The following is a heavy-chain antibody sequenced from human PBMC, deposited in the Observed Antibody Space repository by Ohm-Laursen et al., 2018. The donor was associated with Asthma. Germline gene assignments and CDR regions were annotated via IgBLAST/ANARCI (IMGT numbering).Heavy chain of an antibody. CDR3: ARERQWLVPFDTYYYYGMDV. V-gene: IGHV3-21*01. D-gene: IGHD6-19*01. CDR2: ISTASTFI. J-gene: IGHJ6*02. CDR1: GYTFSRYS. Sequence: GSLRLSCAASGYTFSRYSIHWVRQVPGKGLEWVASISTASTFIYYADSVWGRFTISRDNSKNTLYLQMNSLRAEDTAVYYCARERQWLVPFDTYYYYGMDVWGQGTTVTVSS.